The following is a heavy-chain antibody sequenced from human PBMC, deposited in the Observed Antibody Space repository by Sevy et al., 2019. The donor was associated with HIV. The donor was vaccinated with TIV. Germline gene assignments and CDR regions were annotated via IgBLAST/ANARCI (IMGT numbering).Heavy chain of an antibody. Sequence: GGSLRLSCAASGFTFSSYSMNWVRQAPGKGLEWVSYISSSNSTIYYADSVKGRFNISRDNAKNSLYLQMNSLRDEDTAVYYCASSPGAAGTSFWYFDLWGRGTLVTVSS. CDR2: ISSSNSTI. V-gene: IGHV3-48*02. CDR3: ASSPGAAGTSFWYFDL. CDR1: GFTFSSYS. J-gene: IGHJ2*01. D-gene: IGHD6-13*01.